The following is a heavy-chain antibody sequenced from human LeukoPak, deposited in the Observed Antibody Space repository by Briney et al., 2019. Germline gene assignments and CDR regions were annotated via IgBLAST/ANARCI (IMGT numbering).Heavy chain of an antibody. CDR2: ISISGSKT. J-gene: IGHJ4*02. V-gene: IGHV3-23*01. Sequence: GGSLRLSCAASEFDFSSHAMTWVRQAPGKGLEWVSAISISGSKTYYADSVKGRFTISRDNSKNTLYLQMNSLRAEDAAVYYCANEIRPNDYWGQGTQVTVSS. D-gene: IGHD4-17*01. CDR1: EFDFSSHA. CDR3: ANEIRPNDY.